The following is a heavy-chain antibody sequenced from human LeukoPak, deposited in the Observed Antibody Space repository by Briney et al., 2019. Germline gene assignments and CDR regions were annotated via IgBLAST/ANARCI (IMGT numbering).Heavy chain of an antibody. Sequence: SVKVSCKASGGTFSSYAISWVRQAPGQGLEWMGRIIPIFGVANYAQKFQGRVTITADKSTSTAYMELSSLRSEDTAVYYCARCSRGYSYGSFDYWGQGTLVTVSS. D-gene: IGHD5-18*01. CDR1: GGTFSSYA. J-gene: IGHJ4*02. V-gene: IGHV1-69*04. CDR2: IIPIFGVA. CDR3: ARCSRGYSYGSFDY.